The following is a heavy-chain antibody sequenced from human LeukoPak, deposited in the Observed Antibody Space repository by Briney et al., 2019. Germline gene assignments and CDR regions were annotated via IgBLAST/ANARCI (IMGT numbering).Heavy chain of an antibody. CDR2: IYTSGST. CDR3: EREPGSYDAFDI. D-gene: IGHD1-14*01. V-gene: IGHV4-4*07. J-gene: IGHJ3*02. Sequence: SETLSLTCTVSGGSISSYYWSWIRQPAGKGLEWIGRIYTSGSTNYNPSLKSRVTMSVDTSKNQFSLKLSSVTASDTAVYYCEREPGSYDAFDIWGQGTMVTVSS. CDR1: GGSISSYY.